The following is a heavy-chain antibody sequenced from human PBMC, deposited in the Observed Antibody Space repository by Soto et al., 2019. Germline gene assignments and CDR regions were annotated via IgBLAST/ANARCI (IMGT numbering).Heavy chain of an antibody. CDR2: IYYSGST. D-gene: IGHD1-26*01. CDR3: ARRWGAAFDY. J-gene: IGHJ4*02. V-gene: IGHV4-59*08. CDR1: GGSISSYY. Sequence: QVQLQESGPGLVKPSETLSLTCTVSGGSISSYYWSWIRQPPGKGLEWIGYIYYSGSTNHNPSLKSRVTISVDTSNNQFSLKLSSVTAADTAVYYCARRWGAAFDYWGQGTLVTVSS.